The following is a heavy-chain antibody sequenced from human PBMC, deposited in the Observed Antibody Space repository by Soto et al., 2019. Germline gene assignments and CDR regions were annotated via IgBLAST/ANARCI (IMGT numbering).Heavy chain of an antibody. D-gene: IGHD3-3*01. J-gene: IGHJ5*02. CDR2: IYYSGST. Sequence: SETLSLTCTVSGGSISSYYWSWIRQPPGKGLEWIGYIYYSGSTNYNPSLKSRVTISVDTSKNQFSLKLSSVTAADTAVYYCARDQRFWSGYANWFDPWGQGTLVTVSS. V-gene: IGHV4-59*12. CDR3: ARDQRFWSGYANWFDP. CDR1: GGSISSYY.